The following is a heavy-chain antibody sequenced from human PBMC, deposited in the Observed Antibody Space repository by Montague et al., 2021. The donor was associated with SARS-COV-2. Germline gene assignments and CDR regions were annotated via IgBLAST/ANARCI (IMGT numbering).Heavy chain of an antibody. CDR2: INHRGST. CDR3: ARGRQHINMVVVVVTGGEYCFDF. J-gene: IGHJ4*02. V-gene: IGHV4-34*01. Sequence: SETLSLTCAVYDGSFSDYSWTWIRQPPGKGLEWIGEINHRGSTNYNSSLKSRVTISVDTSKNQFSLKMTSVTAADTAVYYCARGRQHINMVVVVVTGGEYCFDFWGQGTLVTVSS. CDR1: DGSFSDYS. D-gene: IGHD3-22*01.